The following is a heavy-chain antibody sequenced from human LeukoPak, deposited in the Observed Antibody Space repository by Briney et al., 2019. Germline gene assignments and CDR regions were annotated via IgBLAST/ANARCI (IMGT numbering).Heavy chain of an antibody. J-gene: IGHJ4*02. V-gene: IGHV4-30-4*01. CDR3: ARVSGAAFPFIDY. Sequence: SQTLSLTCTVSGGSISSGDYYWSWIRQPPGKGLEWIGYIYYSGSTYYNPSLKSLVTISVDTSKNQFSLKLSSVTAADTAVYYCARVSGAAFPFIDYWGQGTLVTVSS. CDR2: IYYSGST. CDR1: GGSISSGDYY. D-gene: IGHD3-10*01.